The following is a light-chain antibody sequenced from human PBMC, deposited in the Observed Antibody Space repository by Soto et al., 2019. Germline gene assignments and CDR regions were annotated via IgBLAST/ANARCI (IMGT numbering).Light chain of an antibody. J-gene: IGLJ1*01. Sequence: RTQPRSVSWAPGQRVTISCSGSSSNIGAGYDVHWYQQLPGKAPKLLIYANNNRPSGVPDRFSGSKSGTSASLAIAGLQPEDEADYYCQSYDTILPVFGTGTKVTV. CDR1: SSNIGAGYD. V-gene: IGLV1-40*01. CDR3: QSYDTILPV. CDR2: ANN.